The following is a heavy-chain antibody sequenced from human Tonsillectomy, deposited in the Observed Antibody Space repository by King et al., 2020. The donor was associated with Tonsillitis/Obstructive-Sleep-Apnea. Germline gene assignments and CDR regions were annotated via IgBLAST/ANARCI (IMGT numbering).Heavy chain of an antibody. V-gene: IGHV4-59*08. CDR1: GGSISSYY. D-gene: IGHD1-26*01. CDR2: IYYSGST. Sequence: LQLQESGPGLVKPSETLSLTCTVSGGSISSYYWSWIRQPPGKGLEWIGYIYYSGSTNYNPSLKSQVTISVDTSKNQFSLKLSSVTAADTAVYYCARLGGSYANDAFDIWGQGTMVTVSS. CDR3: ARLGGSYANDAFDI. J-gene: IGHJ3*02.